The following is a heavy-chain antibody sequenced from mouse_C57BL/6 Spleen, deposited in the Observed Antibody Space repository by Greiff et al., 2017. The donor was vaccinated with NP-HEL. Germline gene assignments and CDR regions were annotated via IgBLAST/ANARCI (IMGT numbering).Heavy chain of an antibody. J-gene: IGHJ2*01. V-gene: IGHV14-4*01. CDR2: IDPENGDT. Sequence: EVKLMESGAELVRPGASVKLSCTASGFNIKDDYMHWVKQRPEQGLEWIGWIDPENGDTEYASKFQGKATITADTSSNTAYLQLSSLTSEDTAVYYCTKGVYDGYYFDYWGQGTTLTVSS. CDR1: GFNIKDDY. D-gene: IGHD2-3*01. CDR3: TKGVYDGYYFDY.